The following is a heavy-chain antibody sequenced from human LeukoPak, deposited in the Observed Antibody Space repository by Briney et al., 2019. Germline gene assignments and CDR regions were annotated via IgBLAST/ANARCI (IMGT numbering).Heavy chain of an antibody. Sequence: GGSLRLSCAASGFSFSTFGMHWVRQAPGKGLEWVAFIRYDGSHTWYGESVKGRFTISKDNSKRTLYLQMNSLRSEDTAVYYCAKDFRVVTPDHWGHGTLVTVSS. CDR2: IRYDGSHT. CDR3: AKDFRVVTPDH. D-gene: IGHD2-21*02. CDR1: GFSFSTFG. J-gene: IGHJ1*01. V-gene: IGHV3-30*02.